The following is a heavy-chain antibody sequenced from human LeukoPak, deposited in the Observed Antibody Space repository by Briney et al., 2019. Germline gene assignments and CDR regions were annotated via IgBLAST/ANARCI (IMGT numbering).Heavy chain of an antibody. CDR3: ARHGKGGYTGSDQGSTYDY. D-gene: IGHD5-12*01. CDR1: GGSITSSSFY. CDR2: IYYSGTT. V-gene: IGHV4-39*01. J-gene: IGHJ4*02. Sequence: RSSETLSLTCSVSGGSITSSSFYWGWIRQPPGKGLEWIGSIYYSGTTYYNPSLKSRLTISMDMSKNQFSLRLTSVTAADTAVYYCARHGKGGYTGSDQGSTYDYWGQGTLVTVSS.